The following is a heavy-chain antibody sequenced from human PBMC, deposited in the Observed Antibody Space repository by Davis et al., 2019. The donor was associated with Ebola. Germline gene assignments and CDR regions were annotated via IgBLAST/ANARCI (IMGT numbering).Heavy chain of an antibody. CDR1: GYTFTSYS. V-gene: IGHV7-4-1*04. Sequence: ASVKVSCKASGYTFTSYSINWVRQAPGQGLEWMGWINTNTGNPTYAKGFTGRFVFSLDTSVNMAYLLINSLKTEDAAVYYCATLPDVWGQGTMVTVSS. CDR3: ATLPDV. CDR2: INTNTGNP. J-gene: IGHJ3*01.